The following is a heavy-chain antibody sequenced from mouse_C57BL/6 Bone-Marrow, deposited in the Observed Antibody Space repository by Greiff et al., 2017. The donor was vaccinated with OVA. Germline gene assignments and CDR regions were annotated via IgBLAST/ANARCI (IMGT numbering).Heavy chain of an antibody. CDR3: ARGDGNPYYAMDY. Sequence: EVMLVESGGGLVKPGGSLKLSCAASGFTFSSYAMSWVRQTPEKRLEWVATISDGGSYTYYPDNVKGRFTISRDNAKNNLYLQMSHLKSEDTAMYYCARGDGNPYYAMDYWGQGTSVTVSS. J-gene: IGHJ4*01. CDR1: GFTFSSYA. D-gene: IGHD2-1*01. V-gene: IGHV5-4*03. CDR2: ISDGGSYT.